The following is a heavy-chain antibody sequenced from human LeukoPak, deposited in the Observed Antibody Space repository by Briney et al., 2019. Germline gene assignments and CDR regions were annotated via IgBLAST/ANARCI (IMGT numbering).Heavy chain of an antibody. V-gene: IGHV3-30*18. CDR1: GFTFSSYG. D-gene: IGHD3-22*01. Sequence: GGSLRLSCVASGFTFSSYGMHWVRQAPGKGLEWVAVILYDGNNKYYADSVKGRFTISRDNSKNTLYLQMNSLRAEDTAVYYRAKVILGGYYDSSGYYEDYWGQGTLVTVSS. J-gene: IGHJ4*02. CDR2: ILYDGNNK. CDR3: AKVILGGYYDSSGYYEDY.